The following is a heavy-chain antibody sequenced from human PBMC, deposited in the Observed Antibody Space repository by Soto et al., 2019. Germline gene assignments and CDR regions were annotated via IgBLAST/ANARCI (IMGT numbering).Heavy chain of an antibody. V-gene: IGHV1-18*01. CDR1: GYTFTTYG. CDR3: ARGRQYLSLDY. D-gene: IGHD2-2*01. Sequence: ASVKVSCKASGYTFTTYGISWVRQAPGQGLEWMGWIRVYNGNTKYAQKLQGRVTMTTDTSTSTAYMELRSLRSDDTAVYYCARGRQYLSLDYWGQGTLVTVSS. J-gene: IGHJ4*02. CDR2: IRVYNGNT.